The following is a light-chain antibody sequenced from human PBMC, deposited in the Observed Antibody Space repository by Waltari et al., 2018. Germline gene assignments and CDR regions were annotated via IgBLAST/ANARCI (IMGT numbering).Light chain of an antibody. J-gene: IGLJ2*01. CDR1: SSDIGDYSY. CDR3: SSYTGSNTPGVV. CDR2: DVD. V-gene: IGLV2-14*01. Sequence: QSALTQPASVSGSPGQSITISCRGTSSDIGDYSYVSWYQQHPGKAPKLMIYDVDQRPSGISNRFTGSRSGNTASLTISGVQAEDESDYYCSSYTGSNTPGVVFGGGTKLTVL.